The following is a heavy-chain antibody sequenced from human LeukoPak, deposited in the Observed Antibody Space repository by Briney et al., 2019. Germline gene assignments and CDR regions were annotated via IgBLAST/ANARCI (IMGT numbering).Heavy chain of an antibody. CDR3: ARGIGYCSSTSCYIGAFDI. Sequence: PGGPLRLSCAASGFTSSSYSMNWVRQAPGKGLEWVSSISSSSSYIYYADSVKGRFTISRDNAKNSLYLQMNSLRAEDTAVYYCARGIGYCSSTSCYIGAFDIWGQGTMVTVSS. D-gene: IGHD2-2*02. CDR2: ISSSSSYI. V-gene: IGHV3-21*01. CDR1: GFTSSSYS. J-gene: IGHJ3*02.